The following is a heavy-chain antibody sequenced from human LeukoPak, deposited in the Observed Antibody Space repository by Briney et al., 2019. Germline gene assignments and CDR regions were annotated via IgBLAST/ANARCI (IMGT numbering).Heavy chain of an antibody. V-gene: IGHV4-39*01. CDR2: IYYSGST. D-gene: IGHD6-19*01. J-gene: IGHJ4*02. Sequence: PSETLSLTCTVSSGSISSSSYYWGWIRQPPGKGLEWIGSIYYSGSTYYNPSHKSRVTISVDTSKNQFSLKLSSVTAADTAVYYCARQRSGWLFDYWGQGSLVTVSS. CDR3: ARQRSGWLFDY. CDR1: SGSISSSSYY.